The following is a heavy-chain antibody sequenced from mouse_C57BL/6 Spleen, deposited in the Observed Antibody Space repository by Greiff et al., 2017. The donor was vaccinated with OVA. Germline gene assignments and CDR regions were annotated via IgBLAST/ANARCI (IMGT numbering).Heavy chain of an antibody. Sequence: VQLQQPGAELVRPGSSVKLSCKASGYTFTSYWMHWVKPRPIQGLEWIGNIDPSDSETNYNQKFKDKATLTVDKSSSTAYMQLSSLTSEDSAVYYCAREELDSSGYSFDYWGQGTTLTVSS. CDR2: IDPSDSET. D-gene: IGHD3-2*01. CDR1: GYTFTSYW. J-gene: IGHJ2*01. CDR3: AREELDSSGYSFDY. V-gene: IGHV1-52*01.